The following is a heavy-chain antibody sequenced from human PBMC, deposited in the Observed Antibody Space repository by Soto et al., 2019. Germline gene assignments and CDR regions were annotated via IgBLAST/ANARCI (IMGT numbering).Heavy chain of an antibody. CDR1: GYTFTSYA. V-gene: IGHV1-18*01. Sequence: ASVKVSCKASGYTFTSYAISWVRQAPGQGLEWMGWISAYNGNTNYAQKFQGRVTMTRDTSTSTVYMELSSLRSEDTAVYYCARETSSLYYDSSGYYPRWYYYGMDVWGQGTTVTVSS. D-gene: IGHD3-22*01. J-gene: IGHJ6*02. CDR3: ARETSSLYYDSSGYYPRWYYYGMDV. CDR2: ISAYNGNT.